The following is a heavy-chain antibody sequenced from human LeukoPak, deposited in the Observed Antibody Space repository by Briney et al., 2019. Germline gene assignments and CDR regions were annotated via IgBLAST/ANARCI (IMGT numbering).Heavy chain of an antibody. CDR1: GYSFTSYW. CDR2: IYPGDSDT. V-gene: IGHV5-51*01. CDR3: ARRYYYGSGSYYNWFDP. J-gene: IGHJ5*02. Sequence: GESLKISCKGSGYSFTSYWIGWVRQMPGKGLEWMGIIYPGDSDTRYSPPFQGQVTISADKSISTAYLQWSSLKASDTAMYYCARRYYYGSGSYYNWFDPWGQGTLVTVSS. D-gene: IGHD3-10*01.